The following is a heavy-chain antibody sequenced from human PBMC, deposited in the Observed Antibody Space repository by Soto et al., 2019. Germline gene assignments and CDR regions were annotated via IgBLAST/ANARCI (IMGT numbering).Heavy chain of an antibody. V-gene: IGHV1-46*01. CDR3: ARAYDFWRGYHTSGGMDV. CDR1: GYTFTSYY. D-gene: IGHD3-3*01. CDR2: INPSGGST. J-gene: IGHJ6*02. Sequence: ASVKVSCKASGYTFTSYYMHWVRQAPGQGLEWMGIINPSGGSTSYAQKFQGRVTMTRDTSTSTVYMELSSLRSEDTAVYYCARAYDFWRGYHTSGGMDVWGQGTTVTVSS.